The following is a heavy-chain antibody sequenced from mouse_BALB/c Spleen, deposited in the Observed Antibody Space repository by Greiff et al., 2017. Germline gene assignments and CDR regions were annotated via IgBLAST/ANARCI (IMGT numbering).Heavy chain of an antibody. CDR2: IDPANGNT. Sequence: VQLQQSGAELVKPGASVKLSCTAPGFNIKDTYMHWVKQRPEQGLEWIGRIDPANGNTKYDPKFQGKATITADTSSNTAYLQLSSLTSEDTAVYYCARRGITTLFAYWGQGTLVTVSA. J-gene: IGHJ3*01. D-gene: IGHD2-4*01. CDR1: GFNIKDTY. CDR3: ARRGITTLFAY. V-gene: IGHV14-3*02.